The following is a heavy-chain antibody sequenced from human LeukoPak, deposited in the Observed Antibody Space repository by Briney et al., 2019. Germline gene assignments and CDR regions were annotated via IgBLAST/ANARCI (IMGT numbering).Heavy chain of an antibody. CDR3: VTGNYYDSRGYYTFGH. CDR2: INGDGTIT. V-gene: IGHV3-74*01. CDR1: EFTFDKYW. J-gene: IGHJ4*02. Sequence: GGSLRLSCAASEFTFDKYWMHWVRQAPGKGLVWVSRINGDGTITSYADSVKGAFIISRDNAKNTLYLQVSSLRAEDTAVYYCVTGNYYDSRGYYTFGHWGQGTLVTVSS. D-gene: IGHD3-22*01.